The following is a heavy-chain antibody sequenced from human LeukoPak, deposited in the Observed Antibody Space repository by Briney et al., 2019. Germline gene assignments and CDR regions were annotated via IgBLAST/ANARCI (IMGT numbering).Heavy chain of an antibody. CDR2: MNPNSGNT. CDR1: GYTFTSYD. D-gene: IGHD1-1*01. CDR3: ARRYNWNDHYYYGMDV. J-gene: IGHJ6*02. V-gene: IGHV1-8*01. Sequence: ASVKVSCKASGYTFTSYDINWVRQATGQGLEWMGWMNPNSGNTGYAQKFQGRVTMTRNTSISTVYMELSSLSSEDTAVYYCARRYNWNDHYYYGMDVWGQGTTVTVSS.